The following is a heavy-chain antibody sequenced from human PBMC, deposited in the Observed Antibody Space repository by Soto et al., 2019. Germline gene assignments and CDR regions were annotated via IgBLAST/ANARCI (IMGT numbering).Heavy chain of an antibody. CDR1: GGSISSYF. Sequence: QVQLQESGPGLLKPSETLSLTCTVSGGSISSYFYIWVRQPPGKGLEWIGSVYYTGTTDYNPSLKSRVTISVDTSKTQFSLNLRSVTAADTAVYYCARDLAAVPRASDYWGRGTLVTVSS. V-gene: IGHV4-59*01. CDR2: VYYTGTT. CDR3: ARDLAAVPRASDY. J-gene: IGHJ4*02. D-gene: IGHD6-13*01.